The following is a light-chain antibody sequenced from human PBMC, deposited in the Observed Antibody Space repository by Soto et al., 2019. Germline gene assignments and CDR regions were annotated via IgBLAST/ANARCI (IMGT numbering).Light chain of an antibody. CDR1: SSDVGGYNY. CDR2: DVS. V-gene: IGLV2-14*01. Sequence: QSPLTQPASVSGSPGQSITISCPGTSSDVGGYNYVSWYQQHPGKAPKLMIYDVSNRPSGVSNRFSGSKSGNTASLTISGLQAEDEADYYCSSYTSSSTAVFGGGTKLTVL. CDR3: SSYTSSSTAV. J-gene: IGLJ2*01.